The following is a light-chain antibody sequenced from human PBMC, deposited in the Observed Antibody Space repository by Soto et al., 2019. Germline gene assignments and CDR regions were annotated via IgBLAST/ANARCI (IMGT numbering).Light chain of an antibody. J-gene: IGKJ1*01. V-gene: IGKV1-5*01. CDR1: QNINNW. CDR3: QHMRT. CDR2: DAS. Sequence: PSTLCASIGYRVTITCRASQNINNWIAWYQQKPGKAPKFLIYDASTLESGVPSRFSGSGFGTEFSLTISSLQPDDFGSYYCQHMRTFGQGTKVDIK.